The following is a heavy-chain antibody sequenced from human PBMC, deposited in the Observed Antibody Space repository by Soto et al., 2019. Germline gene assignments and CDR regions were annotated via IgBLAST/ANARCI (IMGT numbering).Heavy chain of an antibody. J-gene: IGHJ4*02. V-gene: IGHV3-23*01. CDR3: AIVGGNYP. Sequence: EVQLLESGGDFVHPGGSRRLSCAASGFSFSSYAMSWVRQAPGKGLEWVSGISGSGVSTHYADSVKGRFTISRDNSKNTLYLQMKNLGAGDTAVYSCAIVGGNYPWGQGTLVTVSS. D-gene: IGHD1-7*01. CDR1: GFSFSSYA. CDR2: ISGSGVST.